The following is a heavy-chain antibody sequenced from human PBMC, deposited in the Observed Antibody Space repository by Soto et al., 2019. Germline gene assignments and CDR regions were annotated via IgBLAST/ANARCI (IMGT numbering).Heavy chain of an antibody. CDR2: IIPMFPTT. CDR1: GDTFGRNA. V-gene: IGHV1-69*06. Sequence: QVHLVQSGPEVKRPGSSVKVSCKASGDTFGRNAIHWVRQAPGQGLEWMGGIIPMFPTTNYAQKFKGRLTIDADKSTGTAYMEMTSLRSEDTAVEYCTKEGDSADYGYWGQGTLVTVAA. D-gene: IGHD3-16*01. J-gene: IGHJ4*02. CDR3: TKEGDSADYGY.